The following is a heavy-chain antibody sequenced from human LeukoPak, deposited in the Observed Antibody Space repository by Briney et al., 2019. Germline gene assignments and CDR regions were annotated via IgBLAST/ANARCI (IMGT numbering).Heavy chain of an antibody. CDR2: INTDGSTT. Sequence: GGSLRLSCAASGFTFSSSWMHWVRQAPGKGLAWVSRINTDGSTTTYADSVKGRFTISRDNAKNTLYLQMNSLRAEDTAVYYCTRALLGDFSNYWGQGTLVTVSS. CDR3: TRALLGDFSNY. J-gene: IGHJ4*02. D-gene: IGHD2-15*01. CDR1: GFTFSSSW. V-gene: IGHV3-74*01.